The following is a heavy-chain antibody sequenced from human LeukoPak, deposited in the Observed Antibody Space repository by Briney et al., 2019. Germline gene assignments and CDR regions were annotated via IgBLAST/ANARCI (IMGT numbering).Heavy chain of an antibody. CDR1: GFTFSSYS. CDR3: ARQRKVVILQSNWFDP. Sequence: GGSLRLSCAASGFTFSSYSMNWVRQAPGKGLEWVSSISSSSSYIYYADSVKGRFTISRDNSKNSLYLQMNSLRAEDTAVYYCARQRKVVILQSNWFDPWGQGTLVTVSS. V-gene: IGHV3-21*01. CDR2: ISSSSSYI. J-gene: IGHJ5*02. D-gene: IGHD3-22*01.